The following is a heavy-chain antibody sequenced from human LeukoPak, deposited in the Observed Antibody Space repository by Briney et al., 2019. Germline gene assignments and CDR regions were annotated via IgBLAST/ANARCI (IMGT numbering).Heavy chain of an antibody. J-gene: IGHJ5*02. CDR3: ARPRSRVSWFDP. Sequence: SETLSLTCTVSGVSISSSSYYWGWIRQPPGTGLERIGSIYYSGSTYYNPSLKSRVTISVDTSKNQFSLKLSSVTAADTAVYYCARPRSRVSWFDPWGQGTLVTVSS. D-gene: IGHD2-8*01. V-gene: IGHV4-39*01. CDR2: IYYSGST. CDR1: GVSISSSSYY.